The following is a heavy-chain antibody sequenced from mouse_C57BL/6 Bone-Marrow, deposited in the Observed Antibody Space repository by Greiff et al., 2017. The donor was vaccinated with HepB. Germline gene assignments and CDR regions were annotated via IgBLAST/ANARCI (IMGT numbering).Heavy chain of an antibody. V-gene: IGHV1-26*01. D-gene: IGHD2-4*01. CDR3: ARGRTYDYDSYAMDY. J-gene: IGHJ4*01. Sequence: VQLQQPGPELVKPGASVKISCKASGYTFTDYYMNWVKQSHGKSLEWIGDINPNNGGTSYNQKFKGKATLTVDKSSSTAYMELRSLTSEDSAVYYCARGRTYDYDSYAMDYWGQGTSVTVSS. CDR2: INPNNGGT. CDR1: GYTFTDYY.